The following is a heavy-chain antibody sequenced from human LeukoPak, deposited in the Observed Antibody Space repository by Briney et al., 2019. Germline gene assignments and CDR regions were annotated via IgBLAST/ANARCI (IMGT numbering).Heavy chain of an antibody. J-gene: IGHJ3*02. CDR1: GFTVSSNY. CDR2: IYSGGST. CDR3: ARDNGLGAFDI. Sequence: GGSLRLSCAASGFTVSSNYMSWVRQAPGKGLEWVSVIYSGGSTYYANSVKGRFTISRDNSKNTLYLQMNSLGAEDTAVYYCARDNGLGAFDILGQGTMVTGSS. V-gene: IGHV3-53*05. D-gene: IGHD7-27*01.